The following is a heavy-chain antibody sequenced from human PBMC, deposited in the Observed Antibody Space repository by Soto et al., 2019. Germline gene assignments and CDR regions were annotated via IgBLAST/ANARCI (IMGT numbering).Heavy chain of an antibody. D-gene: IGHD3-16*01. Sequence: QVQLVESGGGVVQPGGSLRLSCAASGFAFRNYAMHWVRQAPGKGLEWVAVISFDVNKKYYSDSVKGRFTISRDNSKNTLYLQMNRLRSDDTAVYYCATDDYGFDPWGQGTLVTVSS. V-gene: IGHV3-30-3*01. J-gene: IGHJ5*02. CDR2: ISFDVNKK. CDR1: GFAFRNYA. CDR3: ATDDYGFDP.